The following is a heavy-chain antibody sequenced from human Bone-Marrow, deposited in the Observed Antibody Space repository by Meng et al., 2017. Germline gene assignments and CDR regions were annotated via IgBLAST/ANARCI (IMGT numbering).Heavy chain of an antibody. CDR1: GYNVPDYY. CDR3: ARDEDISADGKLFGDY. D-gene: IGHD6-25*01. Sequence: ASFMVSCNPSGYNVPDYYIHWLLRAPGQGLEWMGRINPKSGDTHYTQKYQARVTMTRDTSISTAYMELSGLRSDDTAMYDCARDEDISADGKLFGDYWGQGTLVTVSS. J-gene: IGHJ4*02. V-gene: IGHV1-2*06. CDR2: INPKSGDT.